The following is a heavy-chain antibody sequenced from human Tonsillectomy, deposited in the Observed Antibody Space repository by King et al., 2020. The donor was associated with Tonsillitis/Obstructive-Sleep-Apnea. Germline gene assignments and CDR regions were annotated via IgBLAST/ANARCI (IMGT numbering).Heavy chain of an antibody. J-gene: IGHJ6*03. CDR2: IGGSGGST. CDR1: GFTFSSYA. Sequence: VQLVESGGGLVQPGGSLRLSCAASGFTFSSYAMYWVRQAPGKGLEWVSGIGGSGGSTFYADSVKGRLTISRDNSKNTLYRQVNSLRAEDTAIYFCARVLQGYYCHADVWGKGTTVTVSS. CDR3: ARVLQGYYCHADV. V-gene: IGHV3-23*04.